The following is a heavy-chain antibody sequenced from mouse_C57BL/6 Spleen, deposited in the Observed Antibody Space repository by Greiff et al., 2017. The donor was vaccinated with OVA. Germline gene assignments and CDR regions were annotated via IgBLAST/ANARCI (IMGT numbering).Heavy chain of an antibody. Sequence: QVQLKQPGAELVKPGASVKLSCKASGYTFTSYWMHWVKQRPGRGLEWIGRIDPNSGGTKYNEKFKSKATLTVDKPSSTAYMQLSSLTSEDSAVYYCARQRTDYAMDYWGQGTSVTVSS. J-gene: IGHJ4*01. CDR2: IDPNSGGT. CDR3: ARQRTDYAMDY. CDR1: GYTFTSYW. V-gene: IGHV1-72*01.